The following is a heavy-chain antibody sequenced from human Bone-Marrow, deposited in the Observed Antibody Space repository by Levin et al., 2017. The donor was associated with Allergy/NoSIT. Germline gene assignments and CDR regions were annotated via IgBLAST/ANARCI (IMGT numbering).Heavy chain of an antibody. Sequence: PGGSLRLSCAASGFTFSSNWMHWVRQAPGKGLVWVSLINSDGSSTTYADSVKGRFTISRDNAKNTLYLQMNSLGAEDAAVYDCARGVGGGGDYWGQGILVTVSS. CDR2: INSDGSST. D-gene: IGHD3-16*01. J-gene: IGHJ4*02. V-gene: IGHV3-74*01. CDR3: ARGVGGGGDY. CDR1: GFTFSSNW.